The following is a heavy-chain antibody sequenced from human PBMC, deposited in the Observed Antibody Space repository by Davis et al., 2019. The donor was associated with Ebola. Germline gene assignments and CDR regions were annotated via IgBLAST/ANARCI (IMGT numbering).Heavy chain of an antibody. D-gene: IGHD5-12*01. J-gene: IGHJ6*02. CDR1: GFTFDDYA. CDR2: ISWNSGSI. CDR3: ARKLNIVASYYYYGMDV. Sequence: GGSLRLSCAASGFTFDDYAMHWVRQAPGKGLEWVSGISWNSGSIGYADSVKGRFTISRDNSKNTLYLQMNSLRAEDTAVYYCARKLNIVASYYYYGMDVWGQGTTVTVSS. V-gene: IGHV3-9*01.